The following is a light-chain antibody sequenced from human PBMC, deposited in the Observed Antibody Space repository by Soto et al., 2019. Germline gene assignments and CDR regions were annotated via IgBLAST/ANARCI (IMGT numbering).Light chain of an antibody. J-gene: IGKJ1*01. CDR3: QQTYSNPRT. CDR2: KAS. CDR1: QDISSF. Sequence: DIQMTQSPASLSASVGDRFTITCQASQDISSFLNWYQQKPGKAPKLLIYKASSLESGVPSRFSGSGSGTDFTLTISSLQPEDSATYYCQQTYSNPRTFGQGTKVDIK. V-gene: IGKV1-39*01.